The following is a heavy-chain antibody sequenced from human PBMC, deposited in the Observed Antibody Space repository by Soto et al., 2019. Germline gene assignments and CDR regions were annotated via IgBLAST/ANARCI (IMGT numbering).Heavy chain of an antibody. D-gene: IGHD3-16*01. Sequence: QVHLVESGGGVVQPGTSLRVSYVASGFTFRSYVIHWVRQAPGKGLEWVALTSYDGTNKYYGDSVRGRFTISRDNSRNTVDLQMDSLRVEDTAVYYCARWGTTGGLDVWGQGTLVSVSS. CDR2: TSYDGTNK. CDR1: GFTFRSYV. V-gene: IGHV3-30*19. CDR3: ARWGTTGGLDV. J-gene: IGHJ1*01.